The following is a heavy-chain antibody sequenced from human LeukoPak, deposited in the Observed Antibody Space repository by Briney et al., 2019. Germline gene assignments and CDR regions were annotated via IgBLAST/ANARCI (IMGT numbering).Heavy chain of an antibody. CDR3: ARVYCSGGSCYRGSYYYYYMDV. CDR1: GYTFTSYG. CDR2: ISAYNGNT. D-gene: IGHD2-15*01. Sequence: ASVKVSCKASGYTFTSYGISWVRQAPGQGLEWRGGISAYNGNTNYAQKLQGRVTMTTDTSTSTAYMELRSLRSDDTAVYYCARVYCSGGSCYRGSYYYYYMDVWGKGTTVTVSS. V-gene: IGHV1-18*01. J-gene: IGHJ6*03.